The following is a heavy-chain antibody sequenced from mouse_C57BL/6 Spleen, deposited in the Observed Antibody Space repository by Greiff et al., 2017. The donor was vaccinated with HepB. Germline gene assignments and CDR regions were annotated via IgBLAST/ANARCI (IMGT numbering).Heavy chain of an antibody. J-gene: IGHJ3*01. CDR2: IDPSDSYT. V-gene: IGHV1-50*01. CDR1: GYTFTSYW. CDR3: ARYPIAY. Sequence: QVQLQQPGAELVKPGASVKLSCKASGYTFTSYWMQWVKQRPGQGLEWIGEIDPSDSYTNYTQKFKGKATLTVDTSSSTAYMQLSSLTSEDSAVYYCARYPIAYWGQGTLVTVSA.